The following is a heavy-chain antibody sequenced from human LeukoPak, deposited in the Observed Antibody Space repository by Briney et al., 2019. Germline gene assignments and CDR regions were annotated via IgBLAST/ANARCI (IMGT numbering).Heavy chain of an antibody. V-gene: IGHV3-23*01. CDR3: AKVEAAAPRSYFDY. D-gene: IGHD6-13*01. CDR1: GFTFSSYA. Sequence: GGSLRLSCAASGFTFSSYAMSWVRQAPGKGLEWASAISGSGGSTYYADSVKGRFTISRDNSKNTLYLQMNSLRAEDTAVYYCAKVEAAAPRSYFDYWGQGTLVTVSS. J-gene: IGHJ4*02. CDR2: ISGSGGST.